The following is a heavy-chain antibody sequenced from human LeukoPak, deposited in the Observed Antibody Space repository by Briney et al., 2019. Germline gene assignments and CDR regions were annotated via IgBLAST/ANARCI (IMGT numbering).Heavy chain of an antibody. CDR1: GFTFSSYA. CDR3: ARDPPGGIGSYFDY. Sequence: GRSLRLSCAASGFTFSSYAMHWVRQAPGKGLEWVAVISHDGSNKYYADSVKGRFTISRDNSKNTLYLQMNSLRAEDTAVYYCARDPPGGIGSYFDYWGQGTLVTVSS. J-gene: IGHJ4*02. D-gene: IGHD3-16*01. CDR2: ISHDGSNK. V-gene: IGHV3-30*04.